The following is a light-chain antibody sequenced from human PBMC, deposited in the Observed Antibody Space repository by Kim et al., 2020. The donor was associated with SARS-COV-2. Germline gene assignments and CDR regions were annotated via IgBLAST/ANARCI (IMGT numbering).Light chain of an antibody. CDR3: QQYNDWPPAT. Sequence: VSPGERATLSGRASQSVSSNLAWYQHKPGQAPRLLIYGASTRATGIPARFSGSGSGTEFTLTISSLQSEDFATYYCQQYNDWPPATFGQGTKLEI. J-gene: IGKJ2*01. V-gene: IGKV3D-15*01. CDR1: QSVSSN. CDR2: GAS.